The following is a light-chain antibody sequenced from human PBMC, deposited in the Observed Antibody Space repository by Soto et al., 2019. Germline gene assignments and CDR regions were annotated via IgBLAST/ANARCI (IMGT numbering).Light chain of an antibody. J-gene: IGKJ3*01. CDR1: QSISSY. CDR2: DAS. CDR3: HQRSTWPFT. V-gene: IGKV3-11*01. Sequence: EIVLTQSPATLSLCPGERATLSCRASQSISSYLAWYQQKPDQAPRLLIYDASNRATGIPARFSGSGSGTDFTLTISSLEPEDFAVYYCHQRSTWPFTFRPGTKVDIK.